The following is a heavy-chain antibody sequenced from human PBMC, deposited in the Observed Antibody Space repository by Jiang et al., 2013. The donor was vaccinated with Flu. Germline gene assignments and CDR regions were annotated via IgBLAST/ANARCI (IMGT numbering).Heavy chain of an antibody. CDR2: IHVGTGNT. CDR1: GYTFSTYA. V-gene: IGHV1-3*01. J-gene: IGHJ4*02. D-gene: IGHD6-19*01. CDR3: ARSDFSDWYRPLDY. Sequence: KPGASVKVSCKASGYTFSTYAMSWVRQAPGQRPEWMGWIHVGTGNTKYSLNFQGRVTIIRDTSASTVYMELSRLRSGDTAVYYCARSDFSDWYRPLDYWGQGTLVTVSS.